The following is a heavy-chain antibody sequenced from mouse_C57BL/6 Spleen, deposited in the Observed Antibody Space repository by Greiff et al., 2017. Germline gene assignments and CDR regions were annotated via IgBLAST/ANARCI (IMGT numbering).Heavy chain of an antibody. CDR3: ARRAQLRSYYFDY. J-gene: IGHJ2*01. D-gene: IGHD3-2*02. V-gene: IGHV1-42*01. Sequence: EVQLQQSGPELVKPGASVKISCKASGYSFTGYYMNWVKQSPEKSLEWNGGINPSTGGTTYNQKFKAKATLTVDKSSSTAYMQLKTLASEDSAVYYCARRAQLRSYYFDYWGQGTTLTVSS. CDR1: GYSFTGYY. CDR2: INPSTGGT.